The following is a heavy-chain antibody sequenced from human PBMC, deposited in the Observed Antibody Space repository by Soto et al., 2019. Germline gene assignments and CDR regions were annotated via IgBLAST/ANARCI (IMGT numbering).Heavy chain of an antibody. J-gene: IGHJ5*02. CDR2: IYHSGIT. CDR1: GDSISSGDYY. D-gene: IGHD3-10*01. Sequence: QVQLQESGPGLVKPSQTLSLTCSVSGDSISSGDYYWSWIRQHPGKGLEWIGYIYHSGITYFNPYLKRRVNISVNTLKNPLSLNPRSVTAADTAVYYCASVWFAGEIFSHWFGPWCQGRPVPVSP. CDR3: ASVWFAGEIFSHWFGP. V-gene: IGHV4-31*03.